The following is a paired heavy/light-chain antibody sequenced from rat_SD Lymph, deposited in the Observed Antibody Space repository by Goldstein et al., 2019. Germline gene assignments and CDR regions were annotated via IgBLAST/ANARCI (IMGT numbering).Light chain of an antibody. Sequence: DTVLTQSPALAVSPGERVTISCRASESVSTLMHWYQQKPGQQPKLLIYLASNLESGVPARFSGSGSGTDFTLTIDPVEADDTATYYCQQSWNDPLTFGSGTKLEIK. V-gene: IGKV3S9*01. J-gene: IGKJ5*01. CDR2: LAS. CDR3: QQSWNDPLT. CDR1: ESVSTL.
Heavy chain of an antibody. CDR1: GFSLTSYG. CDR3: ARSSAAHTMGITMDY. CDR2: IWSGGST. Sequence: QVQLKESGPGLVQPSRTLSLTCTVSGFSLTSYGVSWVRQPPGKGLEWIAAIWSGGSTDYNSALKSRLSISRDTSKSQVLLKMNSLQTEDTAMYFCARSSAAHTMGITMDYWGQGVMVTVSS. D-gene: IGHD1-9*01. V-gene: IGHV2-16*01. J-gene: IGHJ2*01.